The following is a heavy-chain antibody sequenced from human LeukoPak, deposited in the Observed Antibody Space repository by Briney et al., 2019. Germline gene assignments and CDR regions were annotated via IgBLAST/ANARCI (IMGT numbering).Heavy chain of an antibody. CDR1: GGSISSSSYY. Sequence: PSETLSLTCTVSGGSISSSSYYWGWIRQPPGKGLEWIGSIYYSGSTYYNPSLKSRVTISVDTSKNQFSLKLSSVTAADTAVYYCARISGVEYYYDSSGTYPKYYMDVWGKGTTVTVSS. CDR2: IYYSGST. V-gene: IGHV4-39*07. CDR3: ARISGVEYYYDSSGTYPKYYMDV. J-gene: IGHJ6*03. D-gene: IGHD3-22*01.